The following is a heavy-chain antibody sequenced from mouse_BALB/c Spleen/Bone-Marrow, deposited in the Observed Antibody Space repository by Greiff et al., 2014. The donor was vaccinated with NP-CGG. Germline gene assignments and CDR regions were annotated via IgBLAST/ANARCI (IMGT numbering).Heavy chain of an antibody. V-gene: IGHV5-17*02. CDR3: ARGNYGFSFYYAMDY. CDR2: ISSGSSTI. D-gene: IGHD1-1*01. J-gene: IGHJ4*01. Sequence: EVHLVESGGGLVQPGGSRKLSCAASGFTFSSFGMHWVRQAPEKGPEWVAYISSGSSTIYYADTVKGRFTISRDNPKNTLFLQMTSLRSEDTAMYYCARGNYGFSFYYAMDYWGQGTSVTVSS. CDR1: GFTFSSFG.